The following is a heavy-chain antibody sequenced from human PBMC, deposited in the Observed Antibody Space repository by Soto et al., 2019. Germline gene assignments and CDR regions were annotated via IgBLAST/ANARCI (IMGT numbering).Heavy chain of an antibody. D-gene: IGHD2-8*01. J-gene: IGHJ4*01. Sequence: SGPTLVNPTQTLTLTCTLSGVSLTTNGVGVDWIRQPPGKALEWLALIYWDDDILYSPSLKNRLTITKDISKNQVVLTATNMDSVDTATYYGAHRRGGPSNVWGQGTLVTVSS. CDR3: AHRRGGPSNV. V-gene: IGHV2-5*02. CDR2: IYWDDDI. CDR1: GVSLTTNGVG.